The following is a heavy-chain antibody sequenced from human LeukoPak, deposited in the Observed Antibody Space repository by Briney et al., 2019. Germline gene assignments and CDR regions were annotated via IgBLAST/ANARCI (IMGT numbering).Heavy chain of an antibody. D-gene: IGHD3-22*01. J-gene: IGHJ4*02. V-gene: IGHV3-66*01. CDR3: ARDHDSSDDHNFDY. Sequence: PGGSLRLSCAASGVTVSSNYMSWVRQAPGKGLEWVSVIYSGGSTYYADSVKGRFTISRDNSKNTLYLQMNSLRAEDTAVYYCARDHDSSDDHNFDYWGQGTLVTVSS. CDR2: IYSGGST. CDR1: GVTVSSNY.